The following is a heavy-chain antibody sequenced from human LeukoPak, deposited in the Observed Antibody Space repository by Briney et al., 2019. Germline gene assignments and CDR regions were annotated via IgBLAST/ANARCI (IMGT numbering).Heavy chain of an antibody. D-gene: IGHD2-15*01. CDR3: VRDGGDLLLDY. CDR1: GYTFTGYY. V-gene: IGHV1-2*02. J-gene: IGHJ4*02. CDR2: INPNSGDT. Sequence: GASVKVSCKASGYTFTGYYMHWVRQAPGQGLEWLGWINPNSGDTNYAQKFQGRVTMTRDTSISTAYMELSRLRSDDTAAYYCVRDGGDLLLDYWGQGTLVTVSS.